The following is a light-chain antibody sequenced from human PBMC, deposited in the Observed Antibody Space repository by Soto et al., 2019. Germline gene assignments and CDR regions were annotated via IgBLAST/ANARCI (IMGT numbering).Light chain of an antibody. CDR2: GAS. CDR1: QGISSY. V-gene: IGKV1-9*01. J-gene: IGKJ4*01. Sequence: IQLTQTPSSLSASVGDRVTITCRASQGISSYLAWYQQRPGKAPKLLIYGASTLESGVPSRFSGRGSGTDFTLTISSLQPEDFATYFCQQADSFPLTFGGGTKVDIK. CDR3: QQADSFPLT.